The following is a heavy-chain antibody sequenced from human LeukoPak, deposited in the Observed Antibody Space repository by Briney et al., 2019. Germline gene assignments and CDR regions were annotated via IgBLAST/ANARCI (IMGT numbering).Heavy chain of an antibody. CDR3: ASRWELLYGMDV. J-gene: IGHJ6*02. D-gene: IGHD1-26*01. CDR1: GYTFTGYY. Sequence: ASVKVSCKASGYTFTGYYMHWVRQAPGQGLEGMGWINPNSGGTNYAQKFQGRVTMTRDTSISTAYMEPSRLRSDDTAVYYCASRWELLYGMDVWGQGTTVTVSS. V-gene: IGHV1-2*02. CDR2: INPNSGGT.